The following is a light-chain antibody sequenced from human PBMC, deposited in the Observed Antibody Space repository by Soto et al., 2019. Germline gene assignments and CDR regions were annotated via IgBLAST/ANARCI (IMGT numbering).Light chain of an antibody. J-gene: IGKJ4*01. V-gene: IGKV4-1*01. Sequence: IVLTQSQNSLAVSLGERATINCKSSQTVSYTSNNKNFLAWYQQKPGQPPKLLIYWASTRESGVPDRFSGSGSGTDFTLTISSLQAEDVAVYYYQQYYSTPRSFGGGTKVDI. CDR2: WAS. CDR3: QQYYSTPRS. CDR1: QTVSYTSNNKNF.